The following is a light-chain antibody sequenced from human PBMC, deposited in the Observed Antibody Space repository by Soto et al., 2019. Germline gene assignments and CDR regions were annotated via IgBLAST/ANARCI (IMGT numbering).Light chain of an antibody. V-gene: IGKV3-11*01. Sequence: IVLTQSPATLSLSPGERATLSCRASQSLINFVAWYQHKPGQPPRLLIYDASKRATGIPTRFSGSGSGTDFPLTINSLHTEDFAVYYCQQRSNCPDAFGHGTRLEI. CDR2: DAS. CDR1: QSLINF. J-gene: IGKJ5*01. CDR3: QQRSNCPDA.